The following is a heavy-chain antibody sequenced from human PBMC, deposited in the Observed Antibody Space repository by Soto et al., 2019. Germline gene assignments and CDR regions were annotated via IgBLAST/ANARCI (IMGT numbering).Heavy chain of an antibody. CDR1: GGSFIGYY. D-gene: IGHD6-19*01. V-gene: IGHV4-34*01. Sequence: SETLSLTCAVYGGSFIGYYCSLIRHPAGKWLEWIVEINHSGSTNYNPSLKSRVTISVDTSKNQFSLKLSSVTAADTAVYYCARGIVQQWLHWEISPWGQGTLVTVSS. CDR3: ARGIVQQWLHWEISP. CDR2: INHSGST. J-gene: IGHJ5*02.